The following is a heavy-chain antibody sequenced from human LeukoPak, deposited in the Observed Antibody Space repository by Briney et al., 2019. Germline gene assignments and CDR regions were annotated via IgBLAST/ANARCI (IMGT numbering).Heavy chain of an antibody. Sequence: ASVKVSCKASGYAFPHYGVQWVRQAPGQTLEWMGWINAGNGDDTKYSQKFQARLTMTTGTSATTVYMELNSLRSEDTAEYYCARSGSNWSCDSWGQGTLVTVSS. CDR3: ARSGSNWSCDS. J-gene: IGHJ4*02. D-gene: IGHD6-13*01. CDR1: GYAFPHYG. CDR2: INAGNGDDT. V-gene: IGHV1-3*01.